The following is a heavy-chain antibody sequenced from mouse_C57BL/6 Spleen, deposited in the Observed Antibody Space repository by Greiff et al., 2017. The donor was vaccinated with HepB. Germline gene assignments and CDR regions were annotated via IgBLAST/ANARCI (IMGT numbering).Heavy chain of an antibody. CDR3: ARDQLYWYFDV. J-gene: IGHJ1*03. CDR1: GYSITSGYY. D-gene: IGHD4-1*02. CDR2: ISYDGSN. Sequence: VQLQQSGPGLVKPSQSLSLTCSVTGYSITSGYYWNWIRQFPGNKLEWMGYISYDGSNNYNPSLKNRISITRDTSKNQFFLKLNSVTTEDTATYYCARDQLYWYFDVWGTGTTVTVSS. V-gene: IGHV3-6*01.